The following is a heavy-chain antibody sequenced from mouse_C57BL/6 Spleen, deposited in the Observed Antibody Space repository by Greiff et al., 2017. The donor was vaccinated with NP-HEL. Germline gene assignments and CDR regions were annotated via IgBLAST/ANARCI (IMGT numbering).Heavy chain of an antibody. V-gene: IGHV1-52*01. Sequence: QVQLQQPGAELVRPGSSVKLSCKASGYTFTSYWMHWVKQRPIQGLEWIGNIDPSDSETHYNQKFKDKATLTVDKSSGTAYMQLSSLTSEDSAVYYCARFTPHYGSSYNWYFDVWGTGTTVTVSS. J-gene: IGHJ1*03. CDR2: IDPSDSET. CDR3: ARFTPHYGSSYNWYFDV. CDR1: GYTFTSYW. D-gene: IGHD1-1*01.